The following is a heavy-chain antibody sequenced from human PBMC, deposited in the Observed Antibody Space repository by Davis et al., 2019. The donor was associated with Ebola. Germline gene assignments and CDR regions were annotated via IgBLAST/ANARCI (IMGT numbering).Heavy chain of an antibody. J-gene: IGHJ6*04. CDR2: LYHGGGT. D-gene: IGHD3-16*01. V-gene: IGHV4-59*01. CDR3: ARDHFMITFGGLYYYHGMDV. CDR1: GGSISSYY. Sequence: MPSETLSLTCTVSGGSISSYYWSWIRQPPGKGLEWIGNLYHGGGTNYSPSLKRRLIMSVDTSKNQFSLKLSSVTDADTAVYYCARDHFMITFGGLYYYHGMDVWGKGTTVTVSS.